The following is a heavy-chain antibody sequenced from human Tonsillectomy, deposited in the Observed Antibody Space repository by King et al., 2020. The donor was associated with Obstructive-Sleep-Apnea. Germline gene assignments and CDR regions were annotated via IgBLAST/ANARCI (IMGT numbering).Heavy chain of an antibody. Sequence: VQLVESGGDLQQPGESLRLSCAASGFSFSSHAMSWVRQAPGKGREWVSTISGSGGSTYYADSVKGRFTVSRDNSNKTLDLQMNSLRAEDTAVYYCAKAEPSSDYYTGMDVWGQGTTVTVSS. CDR1: GFSFSSHA. CDR2: ISGSGGST. D-gene: IGHD1-26*01. CDR3: AKAEPSSDYYTGMDV. V-gene: IGHV3-23*04. J-gene: IGHJ6*02.